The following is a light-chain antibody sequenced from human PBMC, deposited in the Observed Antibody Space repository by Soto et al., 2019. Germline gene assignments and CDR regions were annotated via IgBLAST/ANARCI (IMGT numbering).Light chain of an antibody. CDR1: KIGSKR. CDR3: QVWDSSRDHLV. CDR2: DDS. Sequence: SSELTQPPSVSVAPGQTARITCGGNKIGSKRVHWYQQKPGQAPVLVVHDDSDRPSGIPERISDSNSGNTATLIISRVEAGDEADYYCQVWDSSRDHLVFGGGTKLTVL. V-gene: IGLV3-21*02. J-gene: IGLJ2*01.